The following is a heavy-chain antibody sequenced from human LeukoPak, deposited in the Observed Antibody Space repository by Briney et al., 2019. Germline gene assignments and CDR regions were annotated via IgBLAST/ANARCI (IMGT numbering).Heavy chain of an antibody. CDR3: ARSPTVPRAFDI. J-gene: IGHJ3*02. CDR2: IYYTRST. CDR1: GGSISSYY. Sequence: SETLSLTCTVSGGSISSYYWSWIRQPPGKGLEWIGYIYYTRSTHYNPSLKSRVTISVDTSKNQFSLKLSSVTAADTAVYYCARSPTVPRAFDIWGQGTMVTVSS. V-gene: IGHV4-59*01. D-gene: IGHD4-17*01.